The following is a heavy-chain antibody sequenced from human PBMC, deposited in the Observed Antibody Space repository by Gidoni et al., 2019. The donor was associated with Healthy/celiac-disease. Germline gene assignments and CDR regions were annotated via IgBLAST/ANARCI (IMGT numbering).Heavy chain of an antibody. Sequence: QVQLQQWGAGLLKPSETLSLTCAVYGGSFSGYYWSWIRQPPGKGLEWIGEINHSGSTNYHPSLKSRVTISVDTSKNQFSLKLSSVTAADTAVYYCARAAPGYYYGSGSYGYYYGMDVWGQGTTVTVSS. CDR2: INHSGST. V-gene: IGHV4-34*01. CDR1: GGSFSGYY. J-gene: IGHJ6*02. D-gene: IGHD3-10*01. CDR3: ARAAPGYYYGSGSYGYYYGMDV.